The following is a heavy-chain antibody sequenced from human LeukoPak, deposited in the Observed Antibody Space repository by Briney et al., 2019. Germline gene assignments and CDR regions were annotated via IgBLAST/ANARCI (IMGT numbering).Heavy chain of an antibody. Sequence: PGGSLRLSCEASGFTVSSNYMSWVRQAPGKGLEWVSVIYSGGSTYYADSVKGRFTISRDNSKNTLYLQMNSLRAEDTAVYYCARDYCSGGSCYYAFDIWGQGTMVTVSS. CDR1: GFTVSSNY. V-gene: IGHV3-66*01. CDR3: ARDYCSGGSCYYAFDI. J-gene: IGHJ3*02. D-gene: IGHD2-15*01. CDR2: IYSGGST.